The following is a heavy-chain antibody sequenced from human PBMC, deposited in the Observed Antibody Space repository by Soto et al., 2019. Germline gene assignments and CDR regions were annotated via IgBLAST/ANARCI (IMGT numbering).Heavy chain of an antibody. CDR1: GGSISSSHW. D-gene: IGHD4-17*01. CDR3: ARDDFGGNSALLY. CDR2: IYHSGST. Sequence: QVQLQESGPGLVKPSGTLSLTCAVSGGSISSSHWWHWVRQSPGKGLEWIGEIYHSGSTKYNPSLTRRVTMSIDKSKNELSLKLTSLTAADTAIYYCARDDFGGNSALLYWGQGTLVTVSS. J-gene: IGHJ4*02. V-gene: IGHV4-4*02.